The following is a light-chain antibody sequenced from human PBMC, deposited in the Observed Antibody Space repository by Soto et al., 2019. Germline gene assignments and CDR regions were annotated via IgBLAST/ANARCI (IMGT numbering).Light chain of an antibody. CDR3: QQYGSSYT. J-gene: IGKJ2*01. CDR1: QSVGSNF. CDR2: AAT. V-gene: IGKV3-20*01. Sequence: EVVLTQSPGTLSLSPGERATLSCRASQSVGSNFVAWYQQKTGQPPSLLIYAATARATGVPDRFGGSGSGTDFALTISSLEPEDSAVYFCQQYGSSYTFGQGTRLELK.